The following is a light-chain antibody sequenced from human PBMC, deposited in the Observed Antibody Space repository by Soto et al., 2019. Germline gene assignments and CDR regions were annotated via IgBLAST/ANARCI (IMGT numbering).Light chain of an antibody. CDR1: QSVSSSY. CDR3: QQYGSSHLFT. CDR2: GAS. J-gene: IGKJ3*01. V-gene: IGKV3-20*01. Sequence: EIVLTQSPGTLSLSPGERATLACRASQSVSSSYLAWYQQKPGQAPRLLIYGASSRATGIPYRFSGSGSGTDFTITISRLEPEDFAVYYCQQYGSSHLFTFGPGTKVDIK.